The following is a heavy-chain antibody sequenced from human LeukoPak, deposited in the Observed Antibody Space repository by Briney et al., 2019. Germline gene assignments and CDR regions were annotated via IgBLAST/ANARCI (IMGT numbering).Heavy chain of an antibody. CDR2: IYTSGST. D-gene: IGHD6-19*01. CDR1: GGSISSYY. CDR3: ARNTIAVAGRRPYYFDY. V-gene: IGHV4-4*07. J-gene: IGHJ4*02. Sequence: SETLSLTCTVSGGSISSYYWSWIRQPAGKGLEWIGRIYTSGSTNYNSSLKSRVTMSVDTSKNQFSLKLSSVTAADTAVYYCARNTIAVAGRRPYYFDYWGQGTLVTVSS.